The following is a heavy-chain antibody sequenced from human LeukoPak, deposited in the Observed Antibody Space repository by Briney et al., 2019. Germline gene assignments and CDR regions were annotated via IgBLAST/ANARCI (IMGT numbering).Heavy chain of an antibody. J-gene: IGHJ4*02. CDR3: ARDNTYCSSSRCYDRFDY. CDR2: INRDGSQK. V-gene: IGHV3-7*01. CDR1: GFSLSAYW. Sequence: PGGSLRLSCAASGFSLSAYWMTWVRQAPGKGLEWVANINRDGSQKNHVDSVKGRFTISRDNAENSLFLQMNSLTAEDTAVYYCARDNTYCSSSRCYDRFDYWGQGTLVTVSS. D-gene: IGHD2-2*01.